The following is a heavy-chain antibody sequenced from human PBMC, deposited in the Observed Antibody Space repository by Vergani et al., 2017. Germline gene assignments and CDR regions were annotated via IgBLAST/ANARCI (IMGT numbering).Heavy chain of an antibody. Sequence: QVQLVESGGGVVQPGRSLRLSCAASGFTFSSYGMHWVRQAPGKGLEWVAVISYDGSNKYYADSVKGRFTISRDNSKNTLYLQMNSLRAEDTAVYYCAKKGIWYFDLWGRGTLVTVSS. CDR3: AKKGIWYFDL. J-gene: IGHJ2*01. CDR1: GFTFSSYG. CDR2: ISYDGSNK. D-gene: IGHD3-10*01. V-gene: IGHV3-30*18.